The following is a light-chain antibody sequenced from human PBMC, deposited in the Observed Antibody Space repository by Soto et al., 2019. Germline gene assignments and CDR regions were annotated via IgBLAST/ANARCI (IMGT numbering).Light chain of an antibody. CDR2: GAY. CDR3: KQYGSSPRT. Sequence: IQLTQSPTSLSASVGDRVTITCRASQGISSYLAWYQQKPGKAPKLLIYGAYTLQSGVQSRFSGSGSGTDFTLTIRRLEPEDFAVYYCKQYGSSPRTFGQGTKVDIK. CDR1: QGISSY. J-gene: IGKJ1*01. V-gene: IGKV1-9*01.